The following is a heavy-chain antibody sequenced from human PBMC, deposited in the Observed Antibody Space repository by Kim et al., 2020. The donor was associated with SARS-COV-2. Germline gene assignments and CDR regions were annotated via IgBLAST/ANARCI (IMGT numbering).Heavy chain of an antibody. V-gene: IGHV3-9*01. D-gene: IGHD5-12*01. CDR3: AKAPHSGYDSVYYYYGMDV. J-gene: IGHJ6*02. Sequence: GRFTISRDNAKNSLYLQMNSLRAEDTALYYCAKAPHSGYDSVYYYYGMDVWGQGTTVTVSS.